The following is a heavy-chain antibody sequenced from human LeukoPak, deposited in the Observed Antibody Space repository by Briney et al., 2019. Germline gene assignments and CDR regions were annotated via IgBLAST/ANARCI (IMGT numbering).Heavy chain of an antibody. J-gene: IGHJ4*02. V-gene: IGHV4-59*11. CDR2: IYYSGST. CDR3: AREHYDFWSGYYRY. CDR1: GGSISSHY. D-gene: IGHD3-3*01. Sequence: SETLSLTCTVSGGSISSHYWSWIRQPPGKGLGWIGYIYYSGSTNYNPSLKSRVTISVDTSKNQFSLKLSSVTAADTAVYYCAREHYDFWSGYYRYWGQGTLVTVSS.